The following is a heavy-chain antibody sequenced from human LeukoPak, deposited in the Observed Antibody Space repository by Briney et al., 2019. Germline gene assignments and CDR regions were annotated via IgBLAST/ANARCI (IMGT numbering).Heavy chain of an antibody. D-gene: IGHD4/OR15-4a*01. CDR3: AKGPLTMDLDY. CDR2: IYSGGST. Sequence: PGGSLRLSCAASGFTVSSNYMSWVRQAPGKGLEWVSVIYSGGSTYYADSVKGRFTISRDNSKNTLYLQMNSLRAEDTAVYYCAKGPLTMDLDYWGQGTLVTVSS. CDR1: GFTVSSNY. V-gene: IGHV3-53*01. J-gene: IGHJ4*02.